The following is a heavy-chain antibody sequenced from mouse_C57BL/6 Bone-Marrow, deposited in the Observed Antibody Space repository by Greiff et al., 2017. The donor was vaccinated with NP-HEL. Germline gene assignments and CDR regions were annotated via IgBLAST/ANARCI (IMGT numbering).Heavy chain of an antibody. D-gene: IGHD1-1*01. CDR3: ARGGRESYWYFDV. CDR1: GYAFTNYL. CDR2: INPGSGGT. Sequence: VQLQQSGAELVRPGTSVKVSCKASGYAFTNYLIEWVKQRPGQGLEWIGVINPGSGGTNYNEKFKGKATLTADKSSSTAYMQLSSLTSEDSAVYFCARGGRESYWYFDVWGTGTTVTVSS. J-gene: IGHJ1*03. V-gene: IGHV1-54*01.